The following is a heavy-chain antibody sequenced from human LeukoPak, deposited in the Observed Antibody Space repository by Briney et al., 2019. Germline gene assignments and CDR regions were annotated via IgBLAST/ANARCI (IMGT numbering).Heavy chain of an antibody. Sequence: VASVKVSCKASGYTFTSYYMLWVRQAPGQGLEWMGIINPSGGSTTYAQKFQGRVTVTRDTSTSTVYMDLSSLRSEDTAVYYCARGSVGATIPEYYFDYWGQGTLVTVSS. CDR3: ARGSVGATIPEYYFDY. D-gene: IGHD1-26*01. J-gene: IGHJ4*02. V-gene: IGHV1-46*01. CDR1: GYTFTSYY. CDR2: INPSGGST.